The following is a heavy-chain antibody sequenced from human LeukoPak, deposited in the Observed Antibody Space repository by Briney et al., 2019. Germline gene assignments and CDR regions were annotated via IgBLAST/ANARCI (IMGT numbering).Heavy chain of an antibody. J-gene: IGHJ5*02. Sequence: SETLSLTCTVSGGSISTYYWNWIRQPPGKGLEWIGYIYHSGSTNYNPSLQSRVTISVDTSKNQFSLKLSSVTAADTAVYYCAREQRNYDFWSGYSHNWFDPWGQGTLVTVSS. D-gene: IGHD3-3*01. V-gene: IGHV4-59*01. CDR2: IYHSGST. CDR1: GGSISTYY. CDR3: AREQRNYDFWSGYSHNWFDP.